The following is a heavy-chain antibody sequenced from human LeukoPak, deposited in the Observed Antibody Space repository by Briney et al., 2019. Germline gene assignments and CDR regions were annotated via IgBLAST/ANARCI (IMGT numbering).Heavy chain of an antibody. J-gene: IGHJ4*02. D-gene: IGHD2-21*01. CDR1: GFTFSNVW. CDR3: VTDLVIKGYFDY. V-gene: IGHV3-15*01. Sequence: GGSLRLSCAASGFTFSNVWMSWVRQVPGKGLEWVGRIRRKTDGETTDHAAPVKGRFTISRDDSKNTLYLQMNSLKTEDTAVYYCVTDLVIKGYFDYWGQGALVTVSS. CDR2: IRRKTDGETT.